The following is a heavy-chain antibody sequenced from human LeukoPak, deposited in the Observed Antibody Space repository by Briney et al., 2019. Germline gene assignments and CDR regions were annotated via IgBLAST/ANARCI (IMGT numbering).Heavy chain of an antibody. J-gene: IGHJ5*02. V-gene: IGHV4-59*01. D-gene: IGHD3-22*01. Sequence: SETLSLTCTVSGDSISSSYWSWIRQPPGKTLEWIGYIYYTGTTNYNPSLKSRVTMSIDTSKNQFSLNLNSVTAADTAVYYCARGFYDSSGYSNCFDPWGQGTLVAVSS. CDR3: ARGFYDSSGYSNCFDP. CDR2: IYYTGTT. CDR1: GDSISSSY.